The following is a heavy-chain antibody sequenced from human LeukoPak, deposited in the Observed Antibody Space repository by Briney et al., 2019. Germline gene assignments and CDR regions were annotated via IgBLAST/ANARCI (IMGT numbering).Heavy chain of an antibody. V-gene: IGHV1-18*01. Sequence: ASVKVSFKASGHTFTAYGLIWVRQAPGQGLEYVGWIGAHSGNTNYAQKLQGRVILTTETSTSTVYMELRSLRSDDTAVYYCARGDYFGSGTPRPLDYGMDVWGQGTTVTVSS. J-gene: IGHJ6*02. CDR2: IGAHSGNT. CDR1: GHTFTAYG. CDR3: ARGDYFGSGTPRPLDYGMDV. D-gene: IGHD3-10*01.